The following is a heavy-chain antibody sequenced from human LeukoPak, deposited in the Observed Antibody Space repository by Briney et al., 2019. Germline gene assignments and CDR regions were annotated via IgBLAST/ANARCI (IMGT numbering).Heavy chain of an antibody. CDR3: ASAATSMDGY. D-gene: IGHD5-18*01. CDR2: LNEDGSKR. J-gene: IGHJ4*02. V-gene: IGHV3-7*01. CDR1: GFTFSSYW. Sequence: GGSLRLSCAASGFTFSSYWMTWVRQAPGKGLEWVASLNEDGSKRSYVGSVKGRFTISRDNAQKSVYLRMNSLTAEDTAVYYCASAATSMDGYWGQGTLVTVSS.